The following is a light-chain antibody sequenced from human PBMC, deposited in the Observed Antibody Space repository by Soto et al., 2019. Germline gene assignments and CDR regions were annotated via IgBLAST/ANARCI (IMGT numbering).Light chain of an antibody. Sequence: QAVVTQPPSASGTPGQRVTISCSGSSSNIGSNYVYSYQQLPGTAPKLLIYRNNQRPSGVPDRFSGSKSGTSASLAISGLRSEDEADYYCAAWDDSLSGHVVFGGGTKLTVL. CDR1: SSNIGSNY. V-gene: IGLV1-47*01. J-gene: IGLJ2*01. CDR2: RNN. CDR3: AAWDDSLSGHVV.